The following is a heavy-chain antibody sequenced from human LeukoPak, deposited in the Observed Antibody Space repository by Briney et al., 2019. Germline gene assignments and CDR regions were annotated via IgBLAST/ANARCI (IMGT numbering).Heavy chain of an antibody. CDR3: ARSTYSCSSYYFDY. CDR1: GFTFSNYG. D-gene: IGHD6-13*01. Sequence: GRSLRLSCAASGFTFSNYGIHWVRQAPGKGLEWVAVIWSDGINKYYVDSVKGRFTISRDNSKNTLYLQMNSLRADDTAVYYCARSTYSCSSYYFDYWSQGSLVTVSS. V-gene: IGHV3-33*01. CDR2: IWSDGINK. J-gene: IGHJ4*02.